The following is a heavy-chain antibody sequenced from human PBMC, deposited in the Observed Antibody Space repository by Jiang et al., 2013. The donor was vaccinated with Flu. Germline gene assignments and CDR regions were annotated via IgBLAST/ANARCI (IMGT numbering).Heavy chain of an antibody. CDR3: ARARRDGYNSDFDY. D-gene: IGHD5-24*01. CDR2: INPNSGDT. V-gene: IGHV1-2*02. J-gene: IGHJ4*02. CDR1: GYTFTGHF. Sequence: ASGYTFTGHFLHWVRQAPGRGLEWMGWINPNSGDTTYAQHFQGRVTMTRDTSATTAYLDLTNLGSDDTALYFCARARRDGYNSDFDYWGQGTLVTVSS.